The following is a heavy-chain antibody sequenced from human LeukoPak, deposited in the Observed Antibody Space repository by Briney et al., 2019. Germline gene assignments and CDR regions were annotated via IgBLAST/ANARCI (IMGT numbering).Heavy chain of an antibody. CDR1: GFTFSSYE. D-gene: IGHD4-23*01. J-gene: IGHJ4*02. CDR2: ISSSDSTI. V-gene: IGHV3-48*03. Sequence: QAGGSLRLSCAASGFTFSSYEMHWVRQAPGKGLEWVSYISSSDSTIYYADSVKGRFTISRDNAKNSLYLQMNSLRAEDTAFYYCARDYGGSSPFDYWGQGTLVTVSS. CDR3: ARDYGGSSPFDY.